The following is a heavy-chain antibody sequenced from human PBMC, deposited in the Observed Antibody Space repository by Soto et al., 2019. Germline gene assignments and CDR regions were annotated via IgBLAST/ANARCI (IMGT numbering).Heavy chain of an antibody. D-gene: IGHD3-9*01. CDR3: AKSIEGFRYFDWSPPDV. V-gene: IGHV5-51*01. CDR1: GYTFTNYC. Sequence: PGESLKISCKGFGYTFTNYCIAWVRQMPGKGLEWMGNICPCDSDTRYSPSFQGQVIISADKSVSTAYLQWNSLKASDSAMYYCAKSIEGFRYFDWSPPDVWGPGPTLTVS. CDR2: ICPCDSDT. J-gene: IGHJ6*02.